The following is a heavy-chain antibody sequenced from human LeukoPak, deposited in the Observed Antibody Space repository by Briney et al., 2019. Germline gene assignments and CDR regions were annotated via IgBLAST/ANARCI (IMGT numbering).Heavy chain of an antibody. CDR1: GYTFTSYG. CDR2: ISAYNGNT. D-gene: IGHD3-3*01. Sequence: ASVEVSSKASGYTFTSYGISWVRQAPGQGLEWMGWISAYNGNTNYAQKLQGRVTMTTDTSTSTAYMELRSLRSDDTAVYYCARDHPRSYYDFWSGYYRFDYWGQGTLVTVS. CDR3: ARDHPRSYYDFWSGYYRFDY. J-gene: IGHJ4*02. V-gene: IGHV1-18*01.